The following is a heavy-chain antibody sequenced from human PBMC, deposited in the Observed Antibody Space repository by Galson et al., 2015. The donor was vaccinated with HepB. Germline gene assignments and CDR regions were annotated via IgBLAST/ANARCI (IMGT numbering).Heavy chain of an antibody. CDR1: GFTFSTYS. CDR2: ISSSSTYI. V-gene: IGHV3-21*05. Sequence: SLRLSCAASGFTFSTYSMNWVRQAPGKGLEWVSYISSSSTYIYYTDSVKGRFTISRDNAKNSLYLQMNSLRAEDTAVYYCARLVGSYGFFHYFDSWGQGTLVTVSS. CDR3: ARLVGSYGFFHYFDS. D-gene: IGHD5-18*01. J-gene: IGHJ4*02.